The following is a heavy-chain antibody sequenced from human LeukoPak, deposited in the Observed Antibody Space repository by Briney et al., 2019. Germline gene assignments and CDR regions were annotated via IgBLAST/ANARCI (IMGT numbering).Heavy chain of an antibody. Sequence: KSSETLSLTCTVSGGSISSYYWSWIRQPPGKGLEWIGYIYYSGSTNYNPSLKSRVTISVDTSKNQFSLKLGSVTAADTAVYYCARGFRSSSSSHYYYYYMDVWGKGTTVTVSS. D-gene: IGHD6-6*01. J-gene: IGHJ6*03. CDR1: GGSISSYY. V-gene: IGHV4-59*01. CDR3: ARGFRSSSSSHYYYYYMDV. CDR2: IYYSGST.